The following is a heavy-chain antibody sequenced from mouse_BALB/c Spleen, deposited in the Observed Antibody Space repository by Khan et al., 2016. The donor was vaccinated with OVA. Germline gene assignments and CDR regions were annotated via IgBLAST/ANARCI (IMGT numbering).Heavy chain of an antibody. J-gene: IGHJ4*01. CDR3: ARAYYRYDGYYAMDY. V-gene: IGHV2-6-4*01. Sequence: VQVVESGPDLVAPSQSLSITCTVSGFSLSRYNIHWVRQPPGKGLEWLGMIWGGGDTDYNSTLKSRLSISKDNSKRQVFLKVNSLQTDDSAMYYGARAYYRYDGYYAMDYWGQGTSVTVFS. CDR2: IWGGGDT. CDR1: GFSLSRYN. D-gene: IGHD2-14*01.